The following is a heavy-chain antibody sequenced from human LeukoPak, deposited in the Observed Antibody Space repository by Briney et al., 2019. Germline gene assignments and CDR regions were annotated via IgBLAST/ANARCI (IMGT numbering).Heavy chain of an antibody. CDR1: GYTFTGYY. J-gene: IGHJ6*03. CDR2: INPNSGGT. D-gene: IGHD6-19*01. Sequence: GASVKVSYKASGYTFTGYYMHWVRQAPGQGLEWMGWINPNSGGTNYAQMFQGRVTMTRDTSISTAYMELSRLRSDDTAVYYCARGGYSSGWYGDSMEYYYSYYMDVWGKGTSVTISS. V-gene: IGHV1-2*02. CDR3: ARGGYSSGWYGDSMEYYYSYYMDV.